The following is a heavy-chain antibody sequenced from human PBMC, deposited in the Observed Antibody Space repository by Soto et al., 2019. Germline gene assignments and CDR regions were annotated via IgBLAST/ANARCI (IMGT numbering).Heavy chain of an antibody. J-gene: IGHJ4*02. CDR1: GGSVSICTYY. D-gene: IGHD2-21*01. CDR3: TRGGDPYKTGH. CDR2: IHYSGST. V-gene: IGHV4-61*01. Sequence: PSETLSLTCTVPGGSVSICTYYWSWIRQPPGKGLEWIGFIHYSGSTNYNPSLKGRVTMSVDTSKNQFSLKLTSVNTADTAIYYCTRGGDPYKTGHWGQGTLVTVSS.